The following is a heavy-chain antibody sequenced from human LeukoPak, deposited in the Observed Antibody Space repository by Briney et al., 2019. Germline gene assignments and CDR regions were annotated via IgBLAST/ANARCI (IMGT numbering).Heavy chain of an antibody. CDR2: VYTSGST. D-gene: IGHD5-18*01. CDR3: ARDGLYSYGYSYFDY. Sequence: PSETLSLTCTVSGGSISSYHWSWIRQPAGKGLERIGRVYTSGSTNYNPSLKSRVTMSVDTSKEQLSLKLSSVTAADTAVYYCARDGLYSYGYSYFDYWGQGTLVTVSS. V-gene: IGHV4-4*07. CDR1: GGSISSYH. J-gene: IGHJ4*02.